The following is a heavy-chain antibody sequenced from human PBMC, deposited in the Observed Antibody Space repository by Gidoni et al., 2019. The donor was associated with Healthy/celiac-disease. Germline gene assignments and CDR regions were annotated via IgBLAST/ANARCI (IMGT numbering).Heavy chain of an antibody. D-gene: IGHD3-3*01. CDR2: ISYDGSNK. CDR1: GFTFSSYA. Sequence: QVQLVESGGGVVQPGRSLRISCAASGFTFSSYAMHWVRQAPGKGLEWVAVISYDGSNKYYADSVKGRFTISRDNSKNTLYLQMNSLRAEDTAVYYCARDPFTIFGVVIIRGYFDYWGQGTLVTVSS. J-gene: IGHJ4*02. CDR3: ARDPFTIFGVVIIRGYFDY. V-gene: IGHV3-30-3*01.